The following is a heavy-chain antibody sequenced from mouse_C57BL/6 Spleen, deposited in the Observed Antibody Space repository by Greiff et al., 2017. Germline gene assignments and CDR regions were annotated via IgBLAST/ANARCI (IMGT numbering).Heavy chain of an antibody. V-gene: IGHV3-6*01. Sequence: DVQLVESGPGLVKPSQSLSLTCSVTGYSITSGYYWNWIRQFPGNKLEWMGYISYDGSNNYNPSLKNRISITRDTSKNQFFLKLNSVTTEDTATYYCARDRGYDGSSLWYFDVWGTGTTVTVSS. CDR3: ARDRGYDGSSLWYFDV. J-gene: IGHJ1*03. CDR1: GYSITSGYY. D-gene: IGHD1-1*01. CDR2: ISYDGSN.